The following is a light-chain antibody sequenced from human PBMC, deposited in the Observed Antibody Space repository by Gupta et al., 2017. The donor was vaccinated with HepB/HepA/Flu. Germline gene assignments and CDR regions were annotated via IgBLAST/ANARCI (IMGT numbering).Light chain of an antibody. Sequence: QSVLTQPPSASGAPGQRVTISCTGRSSNIGAGYDVHWYQQLPGTAPKLLIYGNSNRPSGVPDRFSGSKSGTSASLAITGLQAEDEADYYCQSYDSSLSGSYVFGTGTKVTVL. CDR1: SSNIGAGYD. CDR2: GNS. CDR3: QSYDSSLSGSYV. J-gene: IGLJ1*01. V-gene: IGLV1-40*01.